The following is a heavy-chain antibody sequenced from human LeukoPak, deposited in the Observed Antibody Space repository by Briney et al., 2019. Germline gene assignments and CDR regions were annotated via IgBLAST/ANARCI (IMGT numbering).Heavy chain of an antibody. CDR3: AKDGPTAYFDY. J-gene: IGHJ4*02. D-gene: IGHD5-18*01. Sequence: GGSLRLSCAASGFTFSSYGMHWVRQAPGKGLEWVANIKEDGSEEYYVDSVKGRFTISRDNAKNSVYLQMNSLRAEDTAVYYCAKDGPTAYFDYWGQGILVAVSS. V-gene: IGHV3-7*01. CDR2: IKEDGSEE. CDR1: GFTFSSYG.